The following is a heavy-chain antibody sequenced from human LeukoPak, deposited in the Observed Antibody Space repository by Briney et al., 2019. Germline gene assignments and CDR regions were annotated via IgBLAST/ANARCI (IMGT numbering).Heavy chain of an antibody. J-gene: IGHJ4*02. D-gene: IGHD6-19*01. CDR1: GFTFSSYT. V-gene: IGHV3-23*01. CDR3: ARTTQVAGLYY. Sequence: PGGSLRLSCAASGFTFSSYTMNWVRQAPGKGLEWVSAISGSGGSTYYADSVKGRFTISRDNSKNTLYLQMNSLRAEDTAVYYCARTTQVAGLYYWGQGTLVTVSS. CDR2: ISGSGGST.